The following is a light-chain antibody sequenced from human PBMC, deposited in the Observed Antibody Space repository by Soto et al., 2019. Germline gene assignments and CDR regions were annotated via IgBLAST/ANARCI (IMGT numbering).Light chain of an antibody. CDR1: QSVSYY. Sequence: EIVLTQSPATLSLSPGERATLSCRASQSVSYYLAWYQQKSGQAPRRLIYDAYYSGTGITARFSGSGSGTDFTLTISSLEPEDFVVYYCKQRTNWQELTFGGGNKVEIK. V-gene: IGKV3-11*01. CDR2: DAY. J-gene: IGKJ4*01. CDR3: KQRTNWQELT.